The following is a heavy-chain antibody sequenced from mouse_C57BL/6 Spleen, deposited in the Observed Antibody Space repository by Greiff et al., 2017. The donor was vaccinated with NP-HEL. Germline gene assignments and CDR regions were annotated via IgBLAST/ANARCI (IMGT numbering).Heavy chain of an antibody. Sequence: VQLQQSGPELVKPGASVKISCKASGYTFTDYYMNWVKQSHGKSLEWIGDINPNNGGTSYNQKFKGKATLTVDKSSSTAYMELRSLTSEDSAVYYCARSRGGNNYYAMDYWGQGTSVTVSS. V-gene: IGHV1-26*01. J-gene: IGHJ4*01. CDR2: INPNNGGT. CDR1: GYTFTDYY. CDR3: ARSRGGNNYYAMDY. D-gene: IGHD1-1*02.